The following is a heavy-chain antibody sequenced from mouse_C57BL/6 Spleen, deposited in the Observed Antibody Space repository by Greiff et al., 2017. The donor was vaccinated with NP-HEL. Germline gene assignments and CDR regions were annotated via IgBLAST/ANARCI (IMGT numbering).Heavy chain of an antibody. CDR3: ASDYYGSSYHFDY. CDR2: IYPRSGNT. V-gene: IGHV1-81*01. D-gene: IGHD1-1*01. CDR1: GYTFTSYG. Sequence: QVHVKQSGAELARPGASVKLSCKASGYTFTSYGISWVKQRTGQGLEWIGEIYPRSGNTYYNEKFKGKATLTADKSSSTAYMELRSLTSEDSAVYFCASDYYGSSYHFDYWGQGTTLTVSS. J-gene: IGHJ2*01.